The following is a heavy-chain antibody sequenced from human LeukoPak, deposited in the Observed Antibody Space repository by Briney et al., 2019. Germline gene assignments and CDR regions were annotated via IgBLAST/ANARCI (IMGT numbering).Heavy chain of an antibody. J-gene: IGHJ5*02. CDR2: ISSAASTR. CDR1: GFTFSSFA. CDR3: ARDVSYYGGDWFDP. D-gene: IGHD4-23*01. V-gene: IGHV3-48*03. Sequence: GGSLRLTCAASGFTFSSFAMNWVRQAPGKGLEWDSYISSAASTRYYADSVKGRFTISRDNAKNSLYLQMNSLRGVDTAVYYCARDVSYYGGDWFDPWGQGTLVTVSS.